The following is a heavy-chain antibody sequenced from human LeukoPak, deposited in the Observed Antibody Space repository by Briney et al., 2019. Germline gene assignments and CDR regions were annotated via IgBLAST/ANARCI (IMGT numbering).Heavy chain of an antibody. CDR2: INWNGGST. CDR3: ARDSLVDTPMGAGY. V-gene: IGHV3-20*04. Sequence: PGGSLRLSCAASGFTFDDYDMSWVRQAPGKGLEWVSGINWNGGSTGYADSVKGRFTISRDNAKNSLYLQMNSLRAEDTALYYCARDSLVDTPMGAGYWGQGTLVTVSS. CDR1: GFTFDDYD. J-gene: IGHJ4*02. D-gene: IGHD5-18*01.